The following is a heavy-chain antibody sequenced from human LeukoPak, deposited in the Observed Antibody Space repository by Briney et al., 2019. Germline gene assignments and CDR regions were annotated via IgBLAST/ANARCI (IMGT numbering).Heavy chain of an antibody. D-gene: IGHD5-24*01. CDR1: GGPSSSYY. J-gene: IGHJ4*02. V-gene: IGHV4-59*08. CDR3: ARHSRDGPEDY. CDR2: IYYSGST. Sequence: SETLSLTCTVSGGPSSSYYWSWIRQPPGKGLEWIGYIYYSGSTNYNPSLKSRVTISVDTSKNQFSLKLSSVTAADTAVYYCARHSRDGPEDYWGQGSSATVSS.